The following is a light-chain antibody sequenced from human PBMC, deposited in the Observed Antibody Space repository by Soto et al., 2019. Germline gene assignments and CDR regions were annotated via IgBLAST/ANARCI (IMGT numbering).Light chain of an antibody. Sequence: EIVMTQSPATLSVSPGKRVTLSCRASQSISRSLAWYHQKPGQAPRLLIYRTSTRATGIPARFSGSGSGTEFTLTISSLQSEDFAVYDCQPYSNWPFFTFGPGTKVDIK. CDR1: QSISRS. CDR3: QPYSNWPFFT. V-gene: IGKV3-15*01. CDR2: RTS. J-gene: IGKJ3*01.